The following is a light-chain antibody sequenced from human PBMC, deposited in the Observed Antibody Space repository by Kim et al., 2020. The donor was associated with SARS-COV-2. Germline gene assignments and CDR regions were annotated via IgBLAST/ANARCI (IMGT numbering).Light chain of an antibody. Sequence: ALGQTARITCGGNNIISKNVHWYQQKSGQAPVLVIYRDTNRPSGIPERFSGSNSGDTATLTISRAQAGDEADYYCQVWDSSTSLYVFGTGTKVTVL. CDR1: NIISKN. J-gene: IGLJ1*01. CDR2: RDT. CDR3: QVWDSSTSLYV. V-gene: IGLV3-9*01.